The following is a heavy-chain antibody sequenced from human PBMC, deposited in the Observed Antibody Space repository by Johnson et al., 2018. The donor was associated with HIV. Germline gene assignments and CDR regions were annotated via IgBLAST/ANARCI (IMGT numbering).Heavy chain of an antibody. V-gene: IGHV3-11*01. CDR2: ISSSSSTI. J-gene: IGHJ3*02. CDR1: GFIFSDSY. Sequence: VLLVESGGGVVQPGRSLRLSCAASGFIFSDSYMSWIRQAPGKGLEWLSYISSSSSTIYYADSVKGRFTISRDNAKNSLYLQMNSLRVEDTAVYYCARESGHFGVSAFDMWGQGTMVTVSS. CDR3: ARESGHFGVSAFDM. D-gene: IGHD3-10*01.